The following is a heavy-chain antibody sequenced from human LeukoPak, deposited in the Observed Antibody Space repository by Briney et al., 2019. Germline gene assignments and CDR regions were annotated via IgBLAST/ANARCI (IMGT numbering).Heavy chain of an antibody. V-gene: IGHV3-21*06. D-gene: IGHD3-22*01. CDR3: LREETIVVIRDPPP. J-gene: IGHJ4*02. CDR2: ISSESSYI. Sequence: PGGSLRLSCAASGFSFNTHSMNWVRQSPRKGLEWVSSISSESSYIHYADSVKGRFTISRDNAKNSLYLHMNSLGAEETAVYYCLREETIVVIRDPPPRGQGTLVTFSS. CDR1: GFSFNTHS.